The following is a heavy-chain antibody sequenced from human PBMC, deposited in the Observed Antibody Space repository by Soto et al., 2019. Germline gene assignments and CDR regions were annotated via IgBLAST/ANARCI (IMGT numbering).Heavy chain of an antibody. CDR2: INAGNGNT. Sequence: SVKVCCEACGDRFTSYGITWVRQAPGQRLEWMGWINAGNGNTKYSQKFQGRVTITRDTSASTAYMELSSLRSEDTAVYYCARGLNGYLHYFDYWGQGTPVSVSS. CDR1: GDRFTSYG. V-gene: IGHV1-3*01. D-gene: IGHD5-18*01. CDR3: ARGLNGYLHYFDY. J-gene: IGHJ4*02.